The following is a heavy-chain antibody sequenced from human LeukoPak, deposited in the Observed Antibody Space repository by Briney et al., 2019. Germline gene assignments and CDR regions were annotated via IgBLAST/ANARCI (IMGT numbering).Heavy chain of an antibody. D-gene: IGHD6-6*01. CDR1: GFTFSNSG. Sequence: GGSLRLSCAASGFTFSNSGMSWVRQAPGKGLEWVSSISTSSSYINYADSVKGRFTISRDNGKKSLYLQMNSLRAEDTAVYYCARGSSNIAARNNWFDPWGQGTLVTVSS. J-gene: IGHJ5*02. V-gene: IGHV3-21*01. CDR2: ISTSSSYI. CDR3: ARGSSNIAARNNWFDP.